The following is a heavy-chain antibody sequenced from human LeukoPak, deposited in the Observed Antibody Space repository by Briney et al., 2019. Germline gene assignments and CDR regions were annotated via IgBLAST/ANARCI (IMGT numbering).Heavy chain of an antibody. Sequence: HPGGSLRLSCAASGFTFTRYGMHWVRQAPGKGLEWVAVISHDESHKYYGDSVKGRFTISRDNSKNTLYLQMNNLRAEDTALYYCAKDLVALQLWLPDDYWGQGTLVTVSS. CDR3: AKDLVALQLWLPDDY. CDR1: GFTFTRYG. D-gene: IGHD5-18*01. J-gene: IGHJ4*02. V-gene: IGHV3-30*18. CDR2: ISHDESHK.